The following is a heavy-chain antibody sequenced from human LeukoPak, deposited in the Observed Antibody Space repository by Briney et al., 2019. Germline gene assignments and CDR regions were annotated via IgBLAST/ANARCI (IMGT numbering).Heavy chain of an antibody. Sequence: GESLRLSCAASGFTFSSYAMHWVRQAPGKGLEYVSAISSNGGSTYYANSVKGRFTISRDNSKNTLYLQMASLRAEDMAVYYCARGRWLQLPWFDPWGQGTLVTVSS. V-gene: IGHV3-64*01. CDR2: ISSNGGST. D-gene: IGHD5-24*01. CDR1: GFTFSSYA. CDR3: ARGRWLQLPWFDP. J-gene: IGHJ5*02.